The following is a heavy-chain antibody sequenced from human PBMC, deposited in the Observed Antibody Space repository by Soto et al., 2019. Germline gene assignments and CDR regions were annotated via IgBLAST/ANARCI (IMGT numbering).Heavy chain of an antibody. CDR2: IYWNDDK. CDR3: AHTTIVVPAFDY. V-gene: IGHV2-5*01. Sequence: QITLKESGPTMVRPTQTLTLTCTFSEFSLSTSGVAVGWIRQPPGKALEWLALIYWNDDKRYSPSLKSRLTITKDTSKNQVVLTVDNMDPVDTATYYCAHTTIVVPAFDYWGQGTLVTVSS. J-gene: IGHJ4*02. CDR1: EFSLSTSGVA. D-gene: IGHD3-22*01.